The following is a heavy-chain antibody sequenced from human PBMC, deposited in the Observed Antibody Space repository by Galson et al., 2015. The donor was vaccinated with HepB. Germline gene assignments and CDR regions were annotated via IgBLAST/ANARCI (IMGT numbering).Heavy chain of an antibody. CDR3: AKDMDIVVVPAAMFFGIDY. CDR1: GFTFSSYA. V-gene: IGHV3-23*01. Sequence: SLRLSCAASGFTFSSYAMSWVRQAPGKGLEWVSAISGSGGSTYYADSVKGRFTISRDNSKNTLYLQMNSLRAEDTAVYYCAKDMDIVVVPAAMFFGIDYWGQGTLVTVSS. CDR2: ISGSGGST. D-gene: IGHD2-2*03. J-gene: IGHJ4*02.